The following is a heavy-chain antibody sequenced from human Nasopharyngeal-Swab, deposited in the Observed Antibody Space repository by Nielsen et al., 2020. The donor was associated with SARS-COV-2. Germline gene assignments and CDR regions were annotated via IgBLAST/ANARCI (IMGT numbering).Heavy chain of an antibody. CDR3: AGHRWFGELTNNWFDP. J-gene: IGHJ5*02. V-gene: IGHV4-39*01. CDR1: GDSVISTSY. CDR2: IHYSGTT. Sequence: SETLSLTCTVSGDSVISTSYWAWIRQPPGTGLEWIGTIHYSGTTYYNPSLKSRVTISGDTSKNQFSLKLSSVVAADTAVYYCAGHRWFGELTNNWFDPWGQGTLVTVSS. D-gene: IGHD3-10*01.